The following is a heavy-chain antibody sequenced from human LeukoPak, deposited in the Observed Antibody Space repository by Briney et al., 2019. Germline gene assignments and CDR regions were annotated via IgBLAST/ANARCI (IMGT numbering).Heavy chain of an antibody. J-gene: IGHJ6*02. CDR3: ANTDYYYGMDV. CDR1: RFTLIRYA. V-gene: IGHV3-23*01. D-gene: IGHD2-8*02. Sequence: PGGSLRLSCVASRFTLIRYAMSRVRQAPGKGLEWVSAISGSGGSTYYADSVKGRFTISRDNSKNTLYLQMNSLRAQDTAVYYCANTDYYYGMDVWGQGATVTVSS. CDR2: ISGSGGST.